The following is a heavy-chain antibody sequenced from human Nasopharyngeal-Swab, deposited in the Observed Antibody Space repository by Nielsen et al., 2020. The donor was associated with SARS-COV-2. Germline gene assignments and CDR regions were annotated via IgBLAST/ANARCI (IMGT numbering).Heavy chain of an antibody. J-gene: IGHJ6*02. Sequence: GSSLKISCKASGYSFTSYWIAWVRQIRGKGLEWMGIIYPRDSDTRYRPSFHGQVTITDDKTISTAYLQWSSLKASDTAMYYCVRPEGVATSFKYYVQYGMDVWGQGTMVTVPS. D-gene: IGHD5-12*01. CDR2: IYPRDSDT. CDR1: GYSFTSYW. CDR3: VRPEGVATSFKYYVQYGMDV. V-gene: IGHV5-51*01.